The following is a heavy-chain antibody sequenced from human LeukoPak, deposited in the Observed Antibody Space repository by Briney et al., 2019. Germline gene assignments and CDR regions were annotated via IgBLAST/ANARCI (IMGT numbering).Heavy chain of an antibody. CDR1: GGSISSSSYY. V-gene: IGHV4-39*07. D-gene: IGHD6-19*01. J-gene: IGHJ4*02. CDR2: IYYSGST. Sequence: PSETLSLTCTVSGGSISSSSYYWGWIRQPPGKGLEWIGSIYYSGSTYYNPSLKSRVTISVDTSKNQFSLKLSSVTAADTAVYYCARDLSGWYEELYYFDYWGQGTLVTVSS. CDR3: ARDLSGWYEELYYFDY.